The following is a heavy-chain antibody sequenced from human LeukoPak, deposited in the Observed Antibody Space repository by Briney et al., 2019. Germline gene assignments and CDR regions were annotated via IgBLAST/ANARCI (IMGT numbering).Heavy chain of an antibody. CDR1: GFTFSSYS. D-gene: IGHD4-17*01. CDR2: ISSSSCSI. Sequence: GGSLRLSCAASGFTFSSYSMNWVRQAPGKGLEWVSSISSSSCSIYYADSVKGRFTISRDNAKNSLYLQMNSLRAEDTAVYYCARDLYGDYARRMDYWGQGTLVTVSS. CDR3: ARDLYGDYARRMDY. V-gene: IGHV3-21*01. J-gene: IGHJ4*02.